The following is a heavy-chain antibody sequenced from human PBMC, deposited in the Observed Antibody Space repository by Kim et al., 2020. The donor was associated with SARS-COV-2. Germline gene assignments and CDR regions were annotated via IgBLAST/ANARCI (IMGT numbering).Heavy chain of an antibody. Sequence: SETLSLTCNVSGDSISRGSYSWTWIRQHPGKGLEWIGFIFYSGITNYNPSLTSRISMSLDTSRNQFSLQLTSVTAADTAVYYCARALGRTLPYFDFWGQGILVAVSS. V-gene: IGHV4-31*03. CDR1: GDSISRGSYS. D-gene: IGHD1-26*01. J-gene: IGHJ4*02. CDR3: ARALGRTLPYFDF. CDR2: IFYSGIT.